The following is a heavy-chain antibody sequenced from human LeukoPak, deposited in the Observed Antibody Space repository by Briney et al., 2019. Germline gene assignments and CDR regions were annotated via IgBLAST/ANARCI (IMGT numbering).Heavy chain of an antibody. CDR3: AKYGNSGWVIDN. Sequence: SETLPLTCTVSGGSIGSDYWTWIRQPPGKGLEYIGYIYYTGGTNYNPSLKSRVTISVDTSKNQFSLKLSSVTAADTAVYFCAKYGNSGWVIDNWGQGTLVTVSS. CDR2: IYYTGGT. CDR1: GGSIGSDY. V-gene: IGHV4-59*08. D-gene: IGHD6-19*01. J-gene: IGHJ4*02.